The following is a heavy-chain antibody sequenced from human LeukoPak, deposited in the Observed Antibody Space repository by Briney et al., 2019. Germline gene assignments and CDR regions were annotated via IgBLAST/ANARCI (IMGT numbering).Heavy chain of an antibody. CDR2: ISYDGSNK. V-gene: IGHV3-30*18. D-gene: IGHD4-17*01. Sequence: PGRSLRLSCAASGFTFSSYGMHWVRQAPGKGLEWVAVISYDGSNKYYADSVKGRFTISRDNSKNTLYPQMNSLRAEDTAVYYCAKDLSPWGDYGGDEFDYWGQGTLVTVSS. J-gene: IGHJ4*02. CDR3: AKDLSPWGDYGGDEFDY. CDR1: GFTFSSYG.